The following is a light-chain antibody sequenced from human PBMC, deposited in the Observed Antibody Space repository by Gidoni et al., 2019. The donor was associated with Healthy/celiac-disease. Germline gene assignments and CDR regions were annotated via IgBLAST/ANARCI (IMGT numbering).Light chain of an antibody. Sequence: EVVLTQSPSNLSSSTEERATLSCRASNSVNSYFAWYQQKPGQAPRLLIYDPSNRATGIPARFSGSGSGTDFTLTISSLEPEDFAVYYCQQRSNWPPTFGQGTKVEIK. V-gene: IGKV3-11*01. CDR2: DPS. CDR1: NSVNSY. CDR3: QQRSNWPPT. J-gene: IGKJ1*01.